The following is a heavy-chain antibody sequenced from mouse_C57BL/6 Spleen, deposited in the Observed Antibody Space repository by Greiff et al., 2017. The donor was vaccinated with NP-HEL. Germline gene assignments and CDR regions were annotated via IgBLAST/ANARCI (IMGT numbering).Heavy chain of an antibody. V-gene: IGHV1-47*01. D-gene: IGHD2-4*01. CDR1: GYTFTTYP. J-gene: IGHJ2*01. CDR2: FHPYNDDT. CDR3: ARRYDYDGVYFDD. Sequence: LVESGAELVKPGASVKMSCKASGYTFTTYPIEWMKQNHGKSLEWIGNFHPYNDDTKYNEKFKGKATLTVEKSSSTVYLELSRLTSDDSAVYYCARRYDYDGVYFDDWGQGTTLTVSS.